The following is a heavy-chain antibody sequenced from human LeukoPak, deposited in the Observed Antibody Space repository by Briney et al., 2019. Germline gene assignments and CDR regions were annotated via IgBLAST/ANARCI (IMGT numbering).Heavy chain of an antibody. CDR1: GGSFSGYY. J-gene: IGHJ4*02. V-gene: IGHV4-34*01. Sequence: PSETLSLTCAVYGGSFSGYYWSWIRQPPGKGLEWIGEINHSGSTNYNPSLKSRVTISVDTSKNQFSLKLSSVTAADTAVYYCARERISIVGPAIDYWGQGTLVTVSS. CDR2: INHSGST. CDR3: ARERISIVGPAIDY. D-gene: IGHD1-26*01.